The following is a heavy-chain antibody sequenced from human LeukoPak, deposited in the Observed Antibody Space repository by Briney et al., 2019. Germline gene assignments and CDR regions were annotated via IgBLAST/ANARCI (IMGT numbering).Heavy chain of an antibody. CDR2: ISSSSSTI. CDR3: ARDGAYCGGDCYFDY. Sequence: GGSLRLSCAASGFAFSSYSMNWVRQAPGKGLEWFSYISSSSSTIYYADSVKGRFTISRDNAKNSLYLQMNSLRAEDTAVYYCARDGAYCGGDCYFDYWGQGTLVTVSS. J-gene: IGHJ4*02. D-gene: IGHD2-21*01. V-gene: IGHV3-48*01. CDR1: GFAFSSYS.